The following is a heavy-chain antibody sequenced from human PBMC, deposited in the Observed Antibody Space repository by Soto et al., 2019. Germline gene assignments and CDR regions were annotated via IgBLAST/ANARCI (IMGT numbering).Heavy chain of an antibody. Sequence: EVQLVESGGGLVQPGGSLRLSCAASGFTFSSFCMHWVRQAPGEGLVWVSRINSDGSNTNYADSLKGRFTISRDTAKNTLYLQMNSLRAEDTAVSYCARGGVPAAMSYWGQGTLVTVSS. J-gene: IGHJ4*02. CDR3: ARGGVPAAMSY. D-gene: IGHD2-2*01. CDR2: INSDGSNT. CDR1: GFTFSSFC. V-gene: IGHV3-74*01.